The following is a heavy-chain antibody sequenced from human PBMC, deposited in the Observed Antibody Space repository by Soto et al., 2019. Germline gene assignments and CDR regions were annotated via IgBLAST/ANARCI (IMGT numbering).Heavy chain of an antibody. D-gene: IGHD2-15*01. V-gene: IGHV3-66*01. CDR2: MYAGGTT. J-gene: IGHJ5*02. Sequence: EMQLVESGEGLVQPGGSLRLSCAASGFTVSSSYMTWVRQTPGKGLEWVSVMYAGGTTYYADSVKGRFTFSRDNSKNMLYLQMSNLRAEDTAMYYCARELRDGSNTRLAFDPWGQGTLVTVSS. CDR1: GFTVSSSY. CDR3: ARELRDGSNTRLAFDP.